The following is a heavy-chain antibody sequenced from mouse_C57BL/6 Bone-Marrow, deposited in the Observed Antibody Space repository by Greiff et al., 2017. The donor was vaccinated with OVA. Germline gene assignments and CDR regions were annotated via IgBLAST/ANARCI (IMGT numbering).Heavy chain of an antibody. D-gene: IGHD1-1*01. CDR1: GFTFSSYT. CDR2: ISGGGGNT. Sequence: EVMLVESGGGLVKPGGSLKLSCAASGFTFSSYTMSWVRQTPETRLEWVATISGGGGNTYYPDSVKGRFTISRDNAKNTLYLQMSSLRSEDTALYYCARHEDMRDYYCSSPAWFAYWGQGTLVTVSA. V-gene: IGHV5-9*01. CDR3: ARHEDMRDYYCSSPAWFAY. J-gene: IGHJ3*01.